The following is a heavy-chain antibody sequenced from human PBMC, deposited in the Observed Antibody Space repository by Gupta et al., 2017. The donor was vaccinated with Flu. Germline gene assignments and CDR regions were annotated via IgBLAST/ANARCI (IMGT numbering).Heavy chain of an antibody. CDR3: ARSYSGSWYSLLGY. J-gene: IGHJ4*01. Sequence: QVQLQESGPGLVKPSETLSLTCNVSGGSMSRNYWIWIRQAPGQGLEWIGYIYSSEYARYNPSLTSRVTISADTSKNQFSLELRSVTAADTAVYYCARSYSGSWYSLLGYWGQGIQVIVSS. D-gene: IGHD1-26*01. CDR2: IYSSEYA. CDR1: GGSMSRNY. V-gene: IGHV4-59*08.